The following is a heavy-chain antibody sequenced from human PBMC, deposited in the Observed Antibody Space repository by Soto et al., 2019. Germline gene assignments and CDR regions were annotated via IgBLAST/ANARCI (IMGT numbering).Heavy chain of an antibody. D-gene: IGHD3-3*01. J-gene: IGHJ5*02. CDR1: GGGLSSYY. CDR3: ARRNYDFWSGYRYNWFDP. Sequence: SETLSLTCTASGGGLSSYYWSWIRQPPGNGLAWIGYIYYSGSTNYNPSLKSRVTISVDTSKNQFSLKLSSVTAADTAVYYCARRNYDFWSGYRYNWFDPWGQGTLVTVSS. CDR2: IYYSGST. V-gene: IGHV4-59*08.